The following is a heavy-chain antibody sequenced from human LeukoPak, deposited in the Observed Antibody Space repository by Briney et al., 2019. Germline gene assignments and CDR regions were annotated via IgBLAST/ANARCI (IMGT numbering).Heavy chain of an antibody. CDR2: IYYSGST. Sequence: SETLSLTCTVSGGSISSHYWSWIRQPPGKGPEWIGYIYYSGSTNYNPSLKSRVTISVDTSKNQFSLKLSSETAADTAVYYCAREVYCGGDCYSENWFDPWGQGTLVTVSS. CDR1: GGSISSHY. D-gene: IGHD2-21*02. J-gene: IGHJ5*02. CDR3: AREVYCGGDCYSENWFDP. V-gene: IGHV4-59*11.